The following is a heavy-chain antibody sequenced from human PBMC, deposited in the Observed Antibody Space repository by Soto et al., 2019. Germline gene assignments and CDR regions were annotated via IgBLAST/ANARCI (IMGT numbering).Heavy chain of an antibody. CDR3: ARERLAAAGRGWFDP. Sequence: SETLSLTCTVSGGSISSSSYYWGWIRQPPGKGLEWIGSIYYSGGTYYNPSLKSRVTISVDTSKNQFSLKLSSVTAADTAVYYCARERLAAAGRGWFDPWGQGTLVTVSS. D-gene: IGHD6-13*01. CDR2: IYYSGGT. CDR1: GGSISSSSYY. V-gene: IGHV4-39*02. J-gene: IGHJ5*02.